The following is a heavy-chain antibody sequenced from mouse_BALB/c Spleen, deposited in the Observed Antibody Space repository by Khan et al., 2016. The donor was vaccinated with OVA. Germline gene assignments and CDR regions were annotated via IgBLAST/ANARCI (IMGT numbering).Heavy chain of an antibody. Sequence: VQLQESGPGLAAPSQSLSITCTISGFSLTNYGVHWVRQPPGKGLERLAVIWNDGSTTYNSALQSRLTITKDNSQSQVFLKMNSLQTDDTAIYFCARQPYYHYNIMDYWGQGTSVTVSS. CDR1: GFSLTNYG. J-gene: IGHJ4*01. CDR2: IWNDGST. CDR3: ARQPYYHYNIMDY. D-gene: IGHD2-10*01. V-gene: IGHV2-6-1*01.